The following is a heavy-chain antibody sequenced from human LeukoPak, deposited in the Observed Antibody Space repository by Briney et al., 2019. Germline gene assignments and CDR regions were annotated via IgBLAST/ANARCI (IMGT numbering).Heavy chain of an antibody. CDR1: AASISSYY. J-gene: IGHJ4*02. V-gene: IGHV4-59*01. Sequence: SETLSLTCTVSAASISSYYWSCIRQPPGKGLEWIGYIYYSGSTNYNPSLKSRVTISVDTSKNQFSLKLSSVTAADTAVYYCARGTHSEYWGQGRLVTVSS. D-gene: IGHD3-10*01. CDR2: IYYSGST. CDR3: ARGTHSEY.